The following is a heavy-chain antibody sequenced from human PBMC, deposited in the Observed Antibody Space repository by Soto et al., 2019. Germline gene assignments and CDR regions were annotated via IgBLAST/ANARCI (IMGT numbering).Heavy chain of an antibody. CDR3: ASTTWNYDVLTH. CDR2: IYHSGTT. Sequence: QVQLQESGPGLVKPSGTLSLSCAVSSGSIRTNVWWNWVRQSPGKGLEWIGEIYHSGTTRYNPSFQGRVTLLVDESKNEFSLRLTSMTAADTAVYYCASTTWNYDVLTHWGRGALVTVSS. V-gene: IGHV4-4*02. J-gene: IGHJ3*01. CDR1: SGSIRTNVW. D-gene: IGHD3-9*01.